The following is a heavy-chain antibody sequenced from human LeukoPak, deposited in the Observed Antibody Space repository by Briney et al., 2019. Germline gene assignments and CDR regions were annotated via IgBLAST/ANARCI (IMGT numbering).Heavy chain of an antibody. CDR3: ARWIGGFDY. V-gene: IGHV3-7*01. Sequence: GGSLRLSCAASGFTFGSYGMSWVRKTPGKGLEWVANIKQDGSEKYYLDSVEGRFTISRDNAKNSLYLQMNSLTADDTGVYYCARWIGGFDYWGQGALVTVSS. CDR2: IKQDGSEK. CDR1: GFTFGSYG. J-gene: IGHJ4*02. D-gene: IGHD3-10*01.